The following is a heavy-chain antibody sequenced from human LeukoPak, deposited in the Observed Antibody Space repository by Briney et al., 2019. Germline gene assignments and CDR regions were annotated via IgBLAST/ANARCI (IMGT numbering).Heavy chain of an antibody. CDR3: AELGITMIGGV. V-gene: IGHV3-48*03. D-gene: IGHD3-10*02. CDR1: EFIFSDYD. CDR2: ISASGRTN. Sequence: GGSLRLSCDASEFIFSDYDMNWVRQAPGKGLEWVAHISASGRTNYYADAVKGRFTISRDNVDNSLVLQMDGLTVDDTAVYYCAELGITMIGGVWGKGTTVTISS. J-gene: IGHJ6*04.